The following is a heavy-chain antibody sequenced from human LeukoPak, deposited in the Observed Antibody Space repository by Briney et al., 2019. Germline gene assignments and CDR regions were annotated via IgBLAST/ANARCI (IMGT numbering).Heavy chain of an antibody. Sequence: GGSLRLSCAASGFTFSSYSMNWVRQAPGKGLEWVSYISSRSSTIYYADSVKGRFTISRDNAKNSLYLQMNSLRAEDTAVYYCARDSMGALPPTRDDAFDIWGQGTMVTVSS. J-gene: IGHJ3*02. CDR3: ARDSMGALPPTRDDAFDI. V-gene: IGHV3-48*01. D-gene: IGHD1-26*01. CDR1: GFTFSSYS. CDR2: ISSRSSTI.